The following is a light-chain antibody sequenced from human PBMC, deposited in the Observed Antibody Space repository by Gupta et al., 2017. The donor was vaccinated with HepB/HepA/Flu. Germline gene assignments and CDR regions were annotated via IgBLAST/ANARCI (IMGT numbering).Light chain of an antibody. Sequence: ELVLTQSPGTLSLSPGESATLSCRASQSVSSSYLAWYQQKPGQAPRLLIYGASSRATGIPDRFSGSGSGTEFTLTISRREPEDFAVYYCQQDGSSPYTFGQGTKLEIK. V-gene: IGKV3-20*01. CDR1: QSVSSSY. J-gene: IGKJ2*01. CDR2: GAS. CDR3: QQDGSSPYT.